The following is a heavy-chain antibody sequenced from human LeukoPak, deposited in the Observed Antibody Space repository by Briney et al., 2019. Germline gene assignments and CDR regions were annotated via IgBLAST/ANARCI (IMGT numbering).Heavy chain of an antibody. J-gene: IGHJ6*02. CDR2: MSYSGST. Sequence: SETLSLTCTVSGGSISSYYWSWIRQPPGKGLEWIGYMSYSGSTNYNPSLKSRVTISVDTSKNQFSLKLSSVTAADTAVYYCARDQGPLWSGNKYYYYYYGMDVWGQGTTVTVSS. V-gene: IGHV4-59*01. D-gene: IGHD3-3*01. CDR3: ARDQGPLWSGNKYYYYYYGMDV. CDR1: GGSISSYY.